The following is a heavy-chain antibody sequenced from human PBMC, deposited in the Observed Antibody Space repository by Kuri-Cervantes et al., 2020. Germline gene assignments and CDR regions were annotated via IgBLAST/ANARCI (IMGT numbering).Heavy chain of an antibody. CDR1: GFTFSSYG. D-gene: IGHD4-23*01. CDR2: ISYDGSNK. J-gene: IGHJ3*02. Sequence: LSLTCAASGFTFSSYGMHWVCQAPGKGLEWVAVISYDGSNKYYADSVKGRFTISRDNSKNTLYLQMNSLRAEDTAVYYCAREWTTVVNYAFDIWGQGTMVTVSS. V-gene: IGHV3-30*03. CDR3: AREWTTVVNYAFDI.